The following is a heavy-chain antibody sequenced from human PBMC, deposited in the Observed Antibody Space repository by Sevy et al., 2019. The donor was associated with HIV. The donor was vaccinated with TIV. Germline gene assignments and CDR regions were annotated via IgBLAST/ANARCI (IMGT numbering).Heavy chain of an antibody. Sequence: SETLSLTCTVSGGSITSLYWNWNRQPPGKGLEWIANIYYNGHINYNPDLKSRVTLSLDTSNNQFALRLSSGTAADTAMYYCAGENAWGRGYSWGQGTLVTVSS. CDR1: GGSITSLY. CDR2: IYYNGHI. CDR3: AGENAWGRGYS. V-gene: IGHV4-59*08. J-gene: IGHJ4*02. D-gene: IGHD1-26*01.